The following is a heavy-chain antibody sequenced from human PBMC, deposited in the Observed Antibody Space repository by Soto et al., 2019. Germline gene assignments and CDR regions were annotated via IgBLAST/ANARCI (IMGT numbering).Heavy chain of an antibody. J-gene: IGHJ4*02. Sequence: VQLVESGGGVVQPGRSLRLSCAASGFTFSSYAMHWVRQAPGKGLEWVAVISYDGSNKYYADSVKGRFTISRDNSKNTLYLQMNSLRAEDTAVYYCARDQDSSGWYGLDYWGQGTLVTVSS. CDR2: ISYDGSNK. D-gene: IGHD6-19*01. V-gene: IGHV3-30-3*01. CDR1: GFTFSSYA. CDR3: ARDQDSSGWYGLDY.